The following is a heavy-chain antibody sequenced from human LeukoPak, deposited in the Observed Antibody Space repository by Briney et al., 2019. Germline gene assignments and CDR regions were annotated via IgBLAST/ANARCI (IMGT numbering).Heavy chain of an antibody. CDR3: ARDSDYGDWGGIDP. CDR1: GFTFSSYW. CDR2: INSDGSRI. Sequence: GGSLRLSCAASGFTFSSYWMHWVRQAPGKGLVWVSRINSDGSRISYADSVKGRFTISRDNAKNTLYLQMNSLRAEATAVYYCARDSDYGDWGGIDPWGQGTLVTVSS. D-gene: IGHD4-17*01. V-gene: IGHV3-74*01. J-gene: IGHJ5*02.